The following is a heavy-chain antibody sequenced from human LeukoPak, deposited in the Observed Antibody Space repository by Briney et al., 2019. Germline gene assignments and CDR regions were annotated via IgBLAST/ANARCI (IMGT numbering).Heavy chain of an antibody. Sequence: QTGGSLRLSCAASGFTFSSYAMTWVRQAPGKGLVWVSRINSDGSSTSYADSVKGRFTISRDNAKNTLYLQMNSLRAEDTAVYYCARDLFWDSSGYFGWYWYFDLWGRGTLVTVSS. CDR1: GFTFSSYA. CDR3: ARDLFWDSSGYFGWYWYFDL. CDR2: INSDGSST. D-gene: IGHD3-22*01. J-gene: IGHJ2*01. V-gene: IGHV3-74*01.